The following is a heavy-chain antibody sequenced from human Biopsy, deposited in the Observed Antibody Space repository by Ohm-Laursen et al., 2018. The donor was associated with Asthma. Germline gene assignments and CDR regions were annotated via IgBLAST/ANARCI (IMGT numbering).Heavy chain of an antibody. D-gene: IGHD1-14*01. CDR3: AYRYRCDYFDL. CDR2: IYWTDDK. V-gene: IGHV2-5*01. CDR1: GFSLSTSGVS. Sequence: TQTLTLTRTFSGFSLSTSGVSLGWLRHPPGKALEWFALIYWTDDKRYSPSLKSRLTITQDTAKNQVVLTMTRMDPVDTATYFCAYRYRCDYFDLWGQGTLVTVSS. J-gene: IGHJ4*02.